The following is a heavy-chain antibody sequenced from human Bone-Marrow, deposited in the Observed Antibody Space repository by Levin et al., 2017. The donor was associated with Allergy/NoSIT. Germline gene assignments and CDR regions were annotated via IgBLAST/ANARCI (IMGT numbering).Heavy chain of an antibody. CDR3: ARIQGGSGYYEDYYYYYGMDV. V-gene: IGHV2-26*01. CDR1: GFSLSHARMG. Sequence: SGPTLVKPTETLTLTCTVSGFSLSHARMGVSWIRQPPGKALEWLAHIFSNDEKSYSTSLKSRLTISKDTSKSQVVLTMTNMDPVDTATYYCARIQGGSGYYEDYYYYYGMDVWGQGTTVTVSS. J-gene: IGHJ6*02. CDR2: IFSNDEK. D-gene: IGHD3-22*01.